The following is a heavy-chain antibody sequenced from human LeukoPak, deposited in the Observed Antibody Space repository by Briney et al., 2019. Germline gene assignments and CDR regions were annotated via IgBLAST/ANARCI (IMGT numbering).Heavy chain of an antibody. Sequence: PGGSLRLSCAASGFTCSSYAMSWVRQAAGKGLEWVSPISGSGGSTYYADSVKGRFTISRDNSKNTLYLQMNSLRAEDTAVYYCAKDIEEYSSSFGDYWGQGTLVTVSS. CDR2: ISGSGGST. V-gene: IGHV3-23*01. D-gene: IGHD6-6*01. J-gene: IGHJ4*02. CDR1: GFTCSSYA. CDR3: AKDIEEYSSSFGDY.